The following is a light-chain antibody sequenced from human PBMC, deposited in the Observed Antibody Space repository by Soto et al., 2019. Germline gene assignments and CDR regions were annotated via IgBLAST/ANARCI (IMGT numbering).Light chain of an antibody. J-gene: IGKJ1*01. CDR2: GAS. V-gene: IGKV3-20*01. CDR3: QQYGRPSRT. Sequence: EIVLTQSPGTLSLSPGERATLSCRASQSVSSYLAWYQQKPGQAPRLLIYGASSRATGNPDRFSGSGSGTDFTLTISRLEPEDFAVYYCQQYGRPSRTFGQGTKVEIK. CDR1: QSVSSY.